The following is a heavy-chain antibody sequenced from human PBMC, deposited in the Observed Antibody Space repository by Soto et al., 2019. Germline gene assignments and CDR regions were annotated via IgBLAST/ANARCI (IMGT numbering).Heavy chain of an antibody. CDR3: AKDLGRDQYYYYGMDV. D-gene: IGHD7-27*01. J-gene: IGHJ6*02. V-gene: IGHV3-30*18. CDR2: ISYDGSNK. Sequence: PGGSLRLSCAASGFTFSSYGMHWVRQAPGKGLEWVAVISYDGSNKYYADSVKGRFTISRDNSKNTLYLQMNSLRAEDTAVYYCAKDLGRDQYYYYGMDVWGQGTTVTVSS. CDR1: GFTFSSYG.